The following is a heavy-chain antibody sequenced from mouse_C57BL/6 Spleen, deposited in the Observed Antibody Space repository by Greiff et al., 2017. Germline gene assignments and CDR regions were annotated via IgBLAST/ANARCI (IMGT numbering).Heavy chain of an antibody. J-gene: IGHJ4*01. CDR2: ISYDGSN. D-gene: IGHD1-1*02. CDR3: ARDGNYFMDY. CDR1: GYSITSGYY. V-gene: IGHV3-6*01. Sequence: DVQLVESGPGLVKPSQSLSLTCSVTGYSITSGYYWNWIRQFPGNKLEWMGYISYDGSNNYNPSLKNRISITRDTSKNQFFLKLNSVTTEDTATYYCARDGNYFMDYWGQGTSVTVSS.